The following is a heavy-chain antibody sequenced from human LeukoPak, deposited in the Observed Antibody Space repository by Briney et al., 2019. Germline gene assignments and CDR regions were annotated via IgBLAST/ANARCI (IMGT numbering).Heavy chain of an antibody. CDR2: INAENGNT. CDR3: ARDQYNVIDS. J-gene: IGHJ4*02. CDR1: GYRFTGYN. V-gene: IGHV1-3*01. Sequence: ASVKVSCKASGYRFTGYNIDWVRQAPGQRPEWMGRINAENGNTKYSQKFQGRVTITRDTFASTSYMELSSLRSEDTAVYYCARDQYNVIDSWGQGTLVTVSS. D-gene: IGHD1-14*01.